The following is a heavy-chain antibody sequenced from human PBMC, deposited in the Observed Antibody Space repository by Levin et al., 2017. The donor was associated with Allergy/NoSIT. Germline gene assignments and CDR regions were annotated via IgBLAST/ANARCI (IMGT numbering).Heavy chain of an antibody. CDR2: INPNSGGT. J-gene: IGHJ5*02. D-gene: IGHD6-19*01. Sequence: GESLKISCKASGYTFTGYYMHWVRQAPGQGLEWMGWINPNSGGTNYAQKFQGRVTMTRDTSISTAYMELSRLRSDDTAVYYCARDRGAGSDIAVAWGQGTLVTVSS. CDR1: GYTFTGYY. CDR3: ARDRGAGSDIAVA. V-gene: IGHV1-2*02.